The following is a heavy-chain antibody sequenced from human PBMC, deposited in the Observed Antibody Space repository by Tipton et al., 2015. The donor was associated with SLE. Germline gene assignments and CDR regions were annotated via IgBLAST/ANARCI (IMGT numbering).Heavy chain of an antibody. J-gene: IGHJ4*02. D-gene: IGHD3-10*01. CDR1: GFRFSSCW. CDR3: AKGGPGSYYDY. V-gene: IGHV3-7*01. CDR2: IKSDGSDK. Sequence: GSLRLSCTASGFRFSSCWMTWVRKTPGKGLEWVANIKSDGSDKNYVDSVKGRFTISRDNAQNSLYLQMNDLRGDDTAIYYCAKGGPGSYYDYWGQGILVTVSS.